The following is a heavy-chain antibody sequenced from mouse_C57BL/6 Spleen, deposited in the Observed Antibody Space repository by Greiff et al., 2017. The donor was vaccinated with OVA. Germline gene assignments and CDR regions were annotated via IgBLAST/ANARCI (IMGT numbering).Heavy chain of an antibody. Sequence: VQLQQPGAELVRPGSSVKLSCKASGYTFTSYWMHWVKQRPIQGLEWIGNIDPSDSETHYNQKFKDKATLTVDKSSSTAYMPLSSLTSEDSAVYYCARVRDYAMDYWGQGTSVTVSS. V-gene: IGHV1-52*01. CDR2: IDPSDSET. CDR1: GYTFTSYW. J-gene: IGHJ4*01. CDR3: ARVRDYAMDY. D-gene: IGHD2-2*01.